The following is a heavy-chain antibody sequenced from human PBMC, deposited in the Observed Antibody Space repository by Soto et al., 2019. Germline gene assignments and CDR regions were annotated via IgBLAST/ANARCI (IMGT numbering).Heavy chain of an antibody. Sequence: EVKLLESGGGLVQPGGSLRLSCAVSGLTFRNHAMTWVRQAPRKGLEWVSTISEKGDTTFYADSVKGQFTISRDDSANTLFRHMYSLGDGHTAAYYCVPGSSGGVGGDHRRQGALFVVSS. CDR1: GLTFRNHA. D-gene: IGHD3-3*01. CDR3: VPGSSGGVGGDH. CDR2: ISEKGDTT. V-gene: IGHV3-23*01. J-gene: IGHJ4*02.